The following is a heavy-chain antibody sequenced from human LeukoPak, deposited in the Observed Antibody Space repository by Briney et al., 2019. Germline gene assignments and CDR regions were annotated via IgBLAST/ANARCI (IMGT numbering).Heavy chain of an antibody. CDR3: ARDRDWAFDY. D-gene: IGHD3-9*01. CDR2: ISGSGVST. V-gene: IGHV3-23*01. CDR1: GYTFSGYA. J-gene: IGHJ4*02. Sequence: GGSLRLSCAASGYTFSGYAMSWVRQAPGKGLEWVSGISGSGVSTYYADSVKGRFTISRDNSKNTLYLQMNSLRDEDTAVYYCARDRDWAFDYWGQGTLITVSS.